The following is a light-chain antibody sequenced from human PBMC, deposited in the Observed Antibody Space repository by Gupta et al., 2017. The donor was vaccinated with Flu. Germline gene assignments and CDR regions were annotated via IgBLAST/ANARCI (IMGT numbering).Light chain of an antibody. J-gene: IGLJ2*01. CDR1: STDVGRHDY. CDR3: SSYTDISSRKVI. V-gene: IGLV2-14*01. Sequence: QSALTQPASVSRSPGQSITISCTGTSTDVGRHDYVSWYQQHPGKVPKVMIYEVTNRPSGVSNRFSGSKSGNTASLTISGLQAEDEADYYCSSYTDISSRKVIFGGGTKLTVL. CDR2: EVT.